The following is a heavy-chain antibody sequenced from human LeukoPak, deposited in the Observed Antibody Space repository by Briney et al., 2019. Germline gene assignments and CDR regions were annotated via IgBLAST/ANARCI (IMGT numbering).Heavy chain of an antibody. Sequence: SETLSLTCTVSGGFISSYYWSWIRQPPGKGLEWIGYIYYSGSTNYNPSLKSRVTISVDTSKNQFSLKLSSVTAADTAVYYCARHRSGWIAFDYWGQGTLVTVSS. V-gene: IGHV4-59*08. CDR2: IYYSGST. D-gene: IGHD6-19*01. J-gene: IGHJ4*02. CDR1: GGFISSYY. CDR3: ARHRSGWIAFDY.